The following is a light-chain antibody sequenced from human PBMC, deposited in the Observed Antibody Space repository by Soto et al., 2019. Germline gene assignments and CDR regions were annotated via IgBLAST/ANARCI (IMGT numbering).Light chain of an antibody. J-gene: IGKJ3*01. CDR3: QKYNSGPPVT. V-gene: IGKV1-27*01. CDR1: DGISNY. Sequence: DIQMTQSPSSLSASVGDRVTITCRSSDGISNYLAWYQQKPGQVPKLLIYAASTFQSAVPSRFSGSGSVTDFNFTITSLQPKDVGSYYCQKYNSGPPVTYGPGTKVDIE. CDR2: AAS.